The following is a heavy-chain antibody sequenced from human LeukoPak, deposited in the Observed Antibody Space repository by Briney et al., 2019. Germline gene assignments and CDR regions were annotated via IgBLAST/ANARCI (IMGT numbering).Heavy chain of an antibody. D-gene: IGHD5-12*01. CDR1: GFNFIDYS. J-gene: IGHJ4*01. V-gene: IGHV3-48*01. Sequence: GGSLRLSRAASGFNFIDYSMNWVRQAPGKGLEWISYIGISSGNTKYADSVKGRFTISRDKARNSLYLQMNSLRVEDAAVYYCARDHRYAFDNWGHGTLVTVSS. CDR2: IGISSGNT. CDR3: ARDHRYAFDN.